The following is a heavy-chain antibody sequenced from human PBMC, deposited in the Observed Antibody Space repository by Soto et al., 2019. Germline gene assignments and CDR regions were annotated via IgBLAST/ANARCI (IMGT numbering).Heavy chain of an antibody. CDR1: VFTLSSYW. Sequence: GGSLRLSCAASVFTLSSYWMHWVRQAPGKGLVWVSRINSDGSSTSYADSVKGRFTISRDNAKNTPFLQMNSLRADDTAVYYCARDPGTGYYDSSGYYYDWGQGTLVTVSS. D-gene: IGHD3-22*01. V-gene: IGHV3-74*01. CDR2: INSDGSST. CDR3: ARDPGTGYYDSSGYYYD. J-gene: IGHJ4*02.